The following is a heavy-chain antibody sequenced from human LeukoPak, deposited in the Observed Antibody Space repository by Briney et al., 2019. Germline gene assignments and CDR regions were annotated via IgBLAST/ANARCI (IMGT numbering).Heavy chain of an antibody. V-gene: IGHV3-23*01. CDR3: AKAVYDSSGSFDF. CDR1: GFSFSTYA. D-gene: IGHD3-22*01. J-gene: IGHJ4*02. CDR2: ISGSGGSP. Sequence: GGSLRLSCAASGFSFSTYAMTWVCRAPGKGLEWVSGISGSGGSPYYADSVKGRFTISRDTSKNTLYLQMNSLRAEDTAVYYCAKAVYDSSGSFDFWGQGTLVTVSS.